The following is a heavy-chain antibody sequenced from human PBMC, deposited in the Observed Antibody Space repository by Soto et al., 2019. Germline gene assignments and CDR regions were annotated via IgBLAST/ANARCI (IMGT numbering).Heavy chain of an antibody. CDR3: ARPPVAGTTHDAFDI. D-gene: IGHD6-19*01. Sequence: GGPVKIFCKASGGPFSSYAVSWGRQAPGQGLEWMGGIIPIFGTANYAQKFQGRVTITADESTSTAYMELSSLRSEDTAVYYCARPPVAGTTHDAFDIWGQGTMVTVSS. V-gene: IGHV1-69*13. CDR1: GGPFSSYA. CDR2: IIPIFGTA. J-gene: IGHJ3*02.